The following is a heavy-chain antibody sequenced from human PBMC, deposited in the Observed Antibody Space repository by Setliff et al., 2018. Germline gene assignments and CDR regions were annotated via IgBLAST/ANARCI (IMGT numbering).Heavy chain of an antibody. CDR2: ILDDGVKK. CDR3: ARTCSGSGCYAGLES. Sequence: LRLSCAAPGFTFSTYRMHWVRQAPGKGLEWVAVILDDGVKKYHADSVKGRFTISRDNSKNTLYLQMNSLRPEDTAVYYCARTCSGSGCYAGLESWGQGTPVTVSS. CDR1: GFTFSTYR. J-gene: IGHJ4*02. D-gene: IGHD2-15*01. V-gene: IGHV3-30*03.